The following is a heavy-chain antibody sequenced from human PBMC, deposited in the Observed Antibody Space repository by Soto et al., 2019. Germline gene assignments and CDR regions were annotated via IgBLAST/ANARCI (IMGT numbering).Heavy chain of an antibody. CDR3: AGGARLGGGYYYYMDV. D-gene: IGHD6-6*01. Sequence: SETLSLTCTVSGGSVSSGSYYWSWIRQPPGKGLEWIGYIYYSGSTNYNPSLKSRVTISVDTSKNQFSLKLSSVTAAATAVYYCAGGARLGGGYYYYMDVWGKGTTVTVSS. J-gene: IGHJ6*03. CDR1: GGSVSSGSYY. V-gene: IGHV4-61*01. CDR2: IYYSGST.